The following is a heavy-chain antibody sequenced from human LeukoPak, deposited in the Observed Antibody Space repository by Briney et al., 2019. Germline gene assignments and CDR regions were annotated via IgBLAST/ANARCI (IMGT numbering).Heavy chain of an antibody. Sequence: RGGSLRLSCVASGFSFGNYAMSWVRQAPGKGLQWVSQISGTGGATWYAGFARDRFTISRDNSKKTLYLQMSGLRVEDTAMYYCVKDPRDTYGTNWFVSWGQGTLLIVSS. CDR2: ISGTGGAT. CDR3: VKDPRDTYGTNWFVS. J-gene: IGHJ5*01. CDR1: GFSFGNYA. D-gene: IGHD2-21*01. V-gene: IGHV3-23*01.